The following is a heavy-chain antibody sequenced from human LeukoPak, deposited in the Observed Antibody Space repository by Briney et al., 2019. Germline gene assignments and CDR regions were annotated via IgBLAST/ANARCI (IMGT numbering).Heavy chain of an antibody. V-gene: IGHV4-38-2*02. CDR1: GYSISSGYY. J-gene: IGHJ4*02. Sequence: SETLSLTCTVSGYSISSGYYWGWIRQPPGKGLEWIGSIYHSGSTYYNPSLKSRVTISVDTSKDQFSLKLSSVTAADTAVYYCARVAGSGYCEYWGQGTLVTVSS. CDR2: IYHSGST. D-gene: IGHD6-19*01. CDR3: ARVAGSGYCEY.